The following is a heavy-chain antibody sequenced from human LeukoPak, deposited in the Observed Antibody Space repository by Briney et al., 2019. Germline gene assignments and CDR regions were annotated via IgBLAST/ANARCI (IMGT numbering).Heavy chain of an antibody. V-gene: IGHV3-30*02. CDR3: ARFDYWSGFYPLDH. J-gene: IGHJ4*02. D-gene: IGHD3-3*01. CDR1: GFTFSLYG. Sequence: GGSLRLSCAAFGFTFSLYGMQWVRQAPGKGLQWVAFIRYDASNEYYVDSVKGRFTISRDNSENTLYLRMNSLRTEDTAVYYCARFDYWSGFYPLDHWGQGTLVTVSS. CDR2: IRYDASNE.